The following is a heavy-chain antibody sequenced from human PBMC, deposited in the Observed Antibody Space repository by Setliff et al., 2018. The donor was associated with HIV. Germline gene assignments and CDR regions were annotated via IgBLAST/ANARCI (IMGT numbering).Heavy chain of an antibody. CDR3: VRQGAVTGHSFDS. V-gene: IGHV4-39*01. J-gene: IGHJ4*02. D-gene: IGHD6-19*01. Sequence: KTSETLSLTCTVSGVSTSSSSYYWGWIRQPPGKGLEWIGYVYYSGSTYYNPSLKSRLTISVDTSKSHFSLRLSSVTAADTAVYYCVRQGAVTGHSFDSWGPGALVTVSS. CDR1: GVSTSSSSYY. CDR2: VYYSGST.